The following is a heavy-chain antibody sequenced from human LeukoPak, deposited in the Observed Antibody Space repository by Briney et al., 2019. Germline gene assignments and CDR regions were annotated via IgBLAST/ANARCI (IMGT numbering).Heavy chain of an antibody. CDR2: IKQEGSEK. V-gene: IGHV3-7*01. Sequence: GGSLRLSCAASGFTFSSYWMSWVRQAPGKGLEWVANIKQEGSEKYYVDSVKGRFTISRDSAKNSLYLQMNSLRAEDTAVYYCARDKSYGDSSDYWGQGTLVTVSS. J-gene: IGHJ4*02. CDR3: ARDKSYGDSSDY. CDR1: GFTFSSYW. D-gene: IGHD4-17*01.